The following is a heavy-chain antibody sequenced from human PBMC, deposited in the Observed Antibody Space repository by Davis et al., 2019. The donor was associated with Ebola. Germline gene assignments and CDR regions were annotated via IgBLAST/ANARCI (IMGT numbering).Heavy chain of an antibody. CDR1: GGTFSSYA. V-gene: IGHV1-69*06. Sequence: SVKVSCKASGGTFSSYAISWVRQAPGQGLEWMGGIIPIFGTANYAQKFQGRVTITADKSTSTAYMELSRLRSDDTAVYYCARDLFGCSGGSCYPYYYYGMDVWGQGTTVTVSS. J-gene: IGHJ6*02. CDR2: IIPIFGTA. D-gene: IGHD2-15*01. CDR3: ARDLFGCSGGSCYPYYYYGMDV.